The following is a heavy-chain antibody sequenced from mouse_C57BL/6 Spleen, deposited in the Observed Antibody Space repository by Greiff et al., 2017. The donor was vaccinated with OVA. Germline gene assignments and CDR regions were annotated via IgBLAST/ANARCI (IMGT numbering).Heavy chain of an antibody. Sequence: VQLQQSGPELVKPGASVKISCKASGYTFTDYYMNWVKQSHGKSLEWIGDINPNNGGTSYNQKFKGKATLTVDKSSSTAYMELRSLTSEDSAVYYCARSLYGNWRAWFAYWGQGTLVTVSA. J-gene: IGHJ3*01. D-gene: IGHD2-1*01. CDR1: GYTFTDYY. CDR3: ARSLYGNWRAWFAY. CDR2: INPNNGGT. V-gene: IGHV1-26*01.